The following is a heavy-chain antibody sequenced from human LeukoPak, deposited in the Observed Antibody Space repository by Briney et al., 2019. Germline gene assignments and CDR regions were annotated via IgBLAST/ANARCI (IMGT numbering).Heavy chain of an antibody. CDR1: GFTLNMYS. V-gene: IGHV3-23*01. Sequence: GGSLRLSCEISGFTLNMYSMSWVRQAPGKGLEWVSLISGHAGSTQYADSVEGRFTISRDVRGNTLYLQMYSLRAEDTATYFCAKDGFQSSEWSPPLNSWGQGTLVTVSA. J-gene: IGHJ4*02. D-gene: IGHD3-3*01. CDR3: AKDGFQSSEWSPPLNS. CDR2: ISGHAGST.